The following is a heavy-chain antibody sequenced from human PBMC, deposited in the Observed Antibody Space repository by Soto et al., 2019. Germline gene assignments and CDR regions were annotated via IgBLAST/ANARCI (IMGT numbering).Heavy chain of an antibody. CDR1: GDSVSGGGYS. V-gene: IGHV4-31*03. CDR2: VYHSGGT. Sequence: SETLSLTCTVSGDSVSGGGYSWGWVRQRPGKGLEWIGCVYHSGGTHYNPSLNGRLTISVDKSKNQFYLRLTSVTAADTAVYYCARDNRITVNPANLAYRLDVWGQGTTVIVSS. J-gene: IGHJ6*02. CDR3: ARDNRITVNPANLAYRLDV. D-gene: IGHD1-20*01.